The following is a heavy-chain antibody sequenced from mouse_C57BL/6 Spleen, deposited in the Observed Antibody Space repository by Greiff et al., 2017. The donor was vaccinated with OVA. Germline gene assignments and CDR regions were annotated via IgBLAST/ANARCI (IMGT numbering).Heavy chain of an antibody. J-gene: IGHJ3*01. CDR2: ISDGGSYT. CDR3: ARGEDSFAY. V-gene: IGHV5-4*03. Sequence: EVKLVESGGGLVKPGGSLKLSCAASGFTFSSYAMSWVRQTPVTRLEWVATISDGGSYTYYPDNVQGRFTISRDNAKKNLYLQMSHLKSEDTAMYYCARGEDSFAYWGQGTLVTVSA. CDR1: GFTFSSYA.